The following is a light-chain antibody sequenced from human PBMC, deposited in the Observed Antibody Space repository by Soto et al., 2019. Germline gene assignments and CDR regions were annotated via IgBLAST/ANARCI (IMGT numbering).Light chain of an antibody. CDR2: GAS. J-gene: IGKJ1*01. CDR1: QSVASSS. CDR3: QHYCGSQGT. V-gene: IGKV3-20*01. Sequence: EIVLTQSPGTLSLYPGEIATLSCRASQSVASSSIAWYQQRLGQAPRLLIYGASNRASGIPDRFSGSGSGTDFTLTFSRLDPEDFAVYYRQHYCGSQGTFGQGTKVDIK.